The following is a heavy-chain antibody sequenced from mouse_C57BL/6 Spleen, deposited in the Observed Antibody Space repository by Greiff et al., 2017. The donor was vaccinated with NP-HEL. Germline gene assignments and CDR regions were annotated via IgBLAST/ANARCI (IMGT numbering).Heavy chain of an antibody. CDR3: ARGDYDYDGYYYAMDY. V-gene: IGHV1-76*01. Sequence: QVQLQQSGAELVRPGASVKLSCKASGYTFTDYYINWVKQRPGQGLEWIARIYPGSGNTYYNEKFKGKATLTAEKSSSTAYMQLSSLTSEDSAVYFCARGDYDYDGYYYAMDYWGQGTSGTVSS. CDR1: GYTFTDYY. CDR2: IYPGSGNT. D-gene: IGHD2-4*01. J-gene: IGHJ4*01.